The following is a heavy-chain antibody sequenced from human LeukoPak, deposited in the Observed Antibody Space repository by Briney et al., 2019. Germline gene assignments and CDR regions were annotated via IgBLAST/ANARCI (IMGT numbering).Heavy chain of an antibody. D-gene: IGHD3-10*01. CDR3: TTELLWLDAFDI. Sequence: GGSLRLSCTASGFTFGGYAMSWFRQAPGKGLEWVGFIRSKAYGGTTEYAASVKGRFTISRDDSKSIAYLQMNSLKTEDTAVYYCTTELLWLDAFDIWGQGTMVTVSS. J-gene: IGHJ3*02. CDR2: IRSKAYGGTT. CDR1: GFTFGGYA. V-gene: IGHV3-49*03.